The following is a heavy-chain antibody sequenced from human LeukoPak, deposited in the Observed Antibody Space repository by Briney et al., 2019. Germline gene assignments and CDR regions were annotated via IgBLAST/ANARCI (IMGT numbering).Heavy chain of an antibody. V-gene: IGHV5-51*01. CDR3: ARRGGMAQQLVGDFDY. D-gene: IGHD6-13*01. CDR1: GYSFTSYW. J-gene: IGHJ4*02. CDR2: IYPGDSDT. Sequence: GESLKISCKGSGYSFTSYWIGWVRQMPGKGLEWMGIIYPGDSDTRYSPSFQGQVTISADKSISTAYLQWSSLKASDTAMYYCARRGGMAQQLVGDFDYWGQGTLVTVSS.